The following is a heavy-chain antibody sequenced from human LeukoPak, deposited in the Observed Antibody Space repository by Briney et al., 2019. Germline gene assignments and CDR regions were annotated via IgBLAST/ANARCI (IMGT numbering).Heavy chain of an antibody. V-gene: IGHV4-59*08. CDR2: IYYSGST. CDR1: GGSISSYY. D-gene: IGHD3-3*01. J-gene: IGHJ3*02. Sequence: SETLSLTCTVSGGSISSYYWSWIRQPPGKGLEWIGYIYYSGSTNYNPSLKSRVTISVDTSKNQFSLKLSSVTAADTAVYYCARFRGPTRITIFGVVNDAFDIWGQGTMVTVSS. CDR3: ARFRGPTRITIFGVVNDAFDI.